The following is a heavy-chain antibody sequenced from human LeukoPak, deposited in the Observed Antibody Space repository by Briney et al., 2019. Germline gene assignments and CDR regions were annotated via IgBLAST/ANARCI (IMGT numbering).Heavy chain of an antibody. Sequence: GGSLRLSCAASGFTFRDYYMSWIRQAPGKGLEWVSYISSSGSTIYYADSVKGRFTISRDNAKNSLYLQMNSLRAEDTAVYYCARGTYCSSTSCFSIYWGQGTLVTVSS. CDR1: GFTFRDYY. J-gene: IGHJ4*02. D-gene: IGHD2-2*01. CDR3: ARGTYCSSTSCFSIY. CDR2: ISSSGSTI. V-gene: IGHV3-11*04.